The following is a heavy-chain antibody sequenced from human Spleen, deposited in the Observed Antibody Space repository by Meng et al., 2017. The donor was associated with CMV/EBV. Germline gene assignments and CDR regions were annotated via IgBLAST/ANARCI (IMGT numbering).Heavy chain of an antibody. Sequence: FSSYAMGGVRQAAGKGLEWVSAISGGGGSTFYADSVKGRFTISRDNSKNTLSLQMNSLRAEDTAVYYCAKDSGIGYCSTTTCPSFDYWGQGTLVTVSS. D-gene: IGHD2-2*01. CDR2: ISGGGGST. V-gene: IGHV3-23*01. J-gene: IGHJ4*02. CDR3: AKDSGIGYCSTTTCPSFDY. CDR1: FSSYA.